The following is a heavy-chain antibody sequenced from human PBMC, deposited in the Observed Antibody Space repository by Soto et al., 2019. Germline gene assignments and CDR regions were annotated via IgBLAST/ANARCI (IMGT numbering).Heavy chain of an antibody. CDR3: ARGGEWELSYYYGMDA. J-gene: IGHJ6*02. Sequence: SETLSLTCTVSGGSISSYYWSWIRQPPGKGLEWIGYIYYSGSTNYNPSLKSRVTISVDTSKNQFSLKLSSVTAADTAVYYCARGGEWELSYYYGMDAWGQGTTVTVSS. CDR2: IYYSGST. D-gene: IGHD1-26*01. CDR1: GGSISSYY. V-gene: IGHV4-59*01.